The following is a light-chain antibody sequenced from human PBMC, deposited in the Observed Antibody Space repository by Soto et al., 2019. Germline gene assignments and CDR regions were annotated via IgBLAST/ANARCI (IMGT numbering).Light chain of an antibody. CDR3: SSYSSSGTLV. J-gene: IGLJ2*01. CDR1: SSDVGGHNF. CDR2: DVR. Sequence: QSVLTQPASVSGAPGQSITISCTGTSSDVGGHNFVSWYQQHPGRAPTLMIYDVRNRPSGVSNRFSGSKSANTASLTISGLQAEDEADYYCSSYSSSGTLVFGGGTKLTVL. V-gene: IGLV2-14*01.